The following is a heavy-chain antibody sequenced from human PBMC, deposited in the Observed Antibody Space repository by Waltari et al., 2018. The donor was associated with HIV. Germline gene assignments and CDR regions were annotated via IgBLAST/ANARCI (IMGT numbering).Heavy chain of an antibody. V-gene: IGHV4-34*01. Sequence: QVQLQQWGAGLLKPSETLSLTCAVYGGSFSGYYWSWIRQPPGKGLEWIGEINHSGSTNYNPSLKSRVTISVDTSKNQFSLKLSSVTAADTAVYYCARGKYYYDSSGYIWGQGTLVTVSS. CDR2: INHSGST. J-gene: IGHJ4*02. CDR1: GGSFSGYY. CDR3: ARGKYYYDSSGYI. D-gene: IGHD3-22*01.